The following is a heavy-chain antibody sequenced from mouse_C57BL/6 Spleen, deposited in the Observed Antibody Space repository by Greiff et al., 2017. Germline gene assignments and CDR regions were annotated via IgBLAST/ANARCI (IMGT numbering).Heavy chain of an antibody. CDR3: ARGEGYGNLAWFAY. V-gene: IGHV1-64*01. CDR1: GYTFTSYW. J-gene: IGHJ3*01. CDR2: IHPNSGST. D-gene: IGHD2-1*01. Sequence: QVQLQQPGAELVKPGASVKLSCKASGYTFTSYWMHWVKQRPGQGLKWIGMIHPNSGSTNYNEKFKSKATLTVDKSSSTAYMQLSSLTSEDSAVYYCARGEGYGNLAWFAYWGQGTLVTVSA.